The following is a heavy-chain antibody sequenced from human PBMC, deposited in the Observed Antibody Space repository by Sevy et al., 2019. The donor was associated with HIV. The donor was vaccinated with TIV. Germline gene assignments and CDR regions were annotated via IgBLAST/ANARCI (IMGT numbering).Heavy chain of an antibody. CDR2: IQEDGSKK. Sequence: GGSLRLSCAASGFSYSSYCMPWVRQAPGKGLEWVAYIQEDGSKKDYADSVKGRFTISRDNSKNTLYLQMNSLRVEDTVSYYGGKEGSVAGADYSGEGTVVTASS. D-gene: IGHD3-10*01. CDR3: GKEGSVAGADY. J-gene: IGHJ4*02. V-gene: IGHV3-30*02. CDR1: GFSYSSYC.